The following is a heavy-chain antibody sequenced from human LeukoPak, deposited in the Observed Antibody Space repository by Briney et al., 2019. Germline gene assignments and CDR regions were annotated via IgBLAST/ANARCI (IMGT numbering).Heavy chain of an antibody. V-gene: IGHV4-38-2*02. Sequence: SETLSLTCTVSAYSITSGYYWGWIRQPPGKGLEWIGSIYHSGSTYYNPSLKSRVTISVDTSKNQFSLKLSSVTAADTAVYYCARVLGPYDSFDLWGKGTMVTVSS. D-gene: IGHD3/OR15-3a*01. J-gene: IGHJ3*01. CDR2: IYHSGST. CDR3: ARVLGPYDSFDL. CDR1: AYSITSGYY.